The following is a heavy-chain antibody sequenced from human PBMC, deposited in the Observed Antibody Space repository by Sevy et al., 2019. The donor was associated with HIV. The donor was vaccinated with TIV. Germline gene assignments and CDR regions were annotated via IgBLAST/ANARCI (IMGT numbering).Heavy chain of an antibody. V-gene: IGHV3-21*01. Sequence: GGSLRLSCAASGFTFTSYSMNWVRQAPGKGLEWVSSISRSRVYIYYADSVKGRFTISRDNTKNSLFLQMNSLRAEDTAVYYGARGSSDLEGDYWGQGTLVTVSS. CDR1: GFTFTSYS. D-gene: IGHD3-22*01. J-gene: IGHJ4*02. CDR3: ARGSSDLEGDY. CDR2: ISRSRVYI.